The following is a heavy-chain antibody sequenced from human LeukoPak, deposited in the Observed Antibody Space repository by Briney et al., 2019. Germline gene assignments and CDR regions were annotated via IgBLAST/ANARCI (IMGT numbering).Heavy chain of an antibody. CDR3: TTVTLGGGNSFDN. CDR1: GLTLSSYW. Sequence: GGSLRLSCPPSGLTLSSYWMYWVRQAPGKGLLWVSHIYNDGSITGYADSVKGRFTISRGNAKNTLYLQMNSLRADDTSMYDCTTVTLGGGNSFDNWGLGTLVTVSS. D-gene: IGHD3-16*01. CDR2: IYNDGSIT. V-gene: IGHV3-74*01. J-gene: IGHJ4*02.